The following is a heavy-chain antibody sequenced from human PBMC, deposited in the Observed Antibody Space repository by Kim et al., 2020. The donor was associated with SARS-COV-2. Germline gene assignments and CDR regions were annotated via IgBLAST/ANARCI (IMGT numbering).Heavy chain of an antibody. D-gene: IGHD6-19*01. V-gene: IGHV4-39*01. Sequence: SETLSLTCTVSGGSLSSSSYYWGWIRQPPGKGLEWIGTAYYIGNTYYNPSLKSRVTISVDTSKNQFSLKLGSVTAADTAVYYCARRQRYSRGWYVAFYY. J-gene: IGHJ6*01. CDR1: GGSLSSSSYY. CDR3: ARRQRYSRGWYVAFYY. CDR2: AYYIGNT.